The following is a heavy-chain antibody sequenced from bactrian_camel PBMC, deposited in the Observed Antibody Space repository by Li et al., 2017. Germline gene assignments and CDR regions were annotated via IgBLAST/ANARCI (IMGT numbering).Heavy chain of an antibody. Sequence: VQLVESGGGLVQPGGSLRLSCAVSGFLFSSYWMSWVRQAPGKGLEWVSTLSNDAENSYYPDSVKGRFTISRDNAKNTLYLQLNSLKTEDTAMYYCAKDRSTGLPLGYNYWGQGTQVTVS. CDR3: AKDRSTGLPLGYNY. CDR1: GFLFSSYW. V-gene: IGHV3S1*01. CDR2: LSNDAENS. D-gene: IGHD5*01. J-gene: IGHJ4*01.